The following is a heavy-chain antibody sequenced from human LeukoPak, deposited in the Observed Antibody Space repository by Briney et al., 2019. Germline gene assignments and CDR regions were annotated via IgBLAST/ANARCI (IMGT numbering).Heavy chain of an antibody. Sequence: SETLSLTCSVSDDSITIYYWTWIRQPPGKGLEWIGYIDHTGTTNYNPSLNSRVTISRDTSKNHFSLKLNSVTAADTAVYFCARFTSGIYDYWGQGTLVTVPS. CDR2: IDHTGTT. J-gene: IGHJ4*02. CDR3: ARFTSGIYDY. V-gene: IGHV4-59*08. CDR1: DDSITIYY. D-gene: IGHD1-26*01.